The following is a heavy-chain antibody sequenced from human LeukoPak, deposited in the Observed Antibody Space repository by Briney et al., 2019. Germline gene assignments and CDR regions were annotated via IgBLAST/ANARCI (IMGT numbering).Heavy chain of an antibody. V-gene: IGHV1-18*01. Sequence: ASVKVSCKASGYIFTNYGISWVRQAPGQGLEWMGWISAHNGNTNYTQKLQGRVTMTTDTSTSTAYMELRSLRSDDTAVYYCARREQWLVGDDYWGQGTLVTVSS. J-gene: IGHJ4*02. CDR3: ARREQWLVGDDY. CDR2: ISAHNGNT. CDR1: GYIFTNYG. D-gene: IGHD6-19*01.